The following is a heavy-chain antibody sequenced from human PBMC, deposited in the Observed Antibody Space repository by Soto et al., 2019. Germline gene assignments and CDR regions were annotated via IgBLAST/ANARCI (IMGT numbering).Heavy chain of an antibody. D-gene: IGHD3-22*01. CDR2: IYYSGST. V-gene: IGHV4-39*01. CDR3: PRNMGTDDILDNRFDP. Sequence: SETLSLTFTVSVGSISSSSYYWGCIRHPPLKGLECIGSIYYSGSTYYNPSLNSRVTIYVDTSKNQFSLKLSSVTAADTAAYYCPRNMGTDDILDNRFDPWGQGTLLTTSS. J-gene: IGHJ5*02. CDR1: VGSISSSSYY.